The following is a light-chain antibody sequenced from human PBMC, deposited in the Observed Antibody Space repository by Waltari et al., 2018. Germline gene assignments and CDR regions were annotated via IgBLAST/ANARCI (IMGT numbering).Light chain of an antibody. Sequence: HSVVYNYNDKNYLAWYQQKPGQPPKRLIYWASTRESGVPDRFSGSGSGTDFTLTISSLQAEDVAVYYCQQYYRSRTFGQGTKVEIK. J-gene: IGKJ1*01. CDR2: WAS. CDR3: QQYYRSRT. CDR1: HSVVYNYNDKNY. V-gene: IGKV4-1*01.